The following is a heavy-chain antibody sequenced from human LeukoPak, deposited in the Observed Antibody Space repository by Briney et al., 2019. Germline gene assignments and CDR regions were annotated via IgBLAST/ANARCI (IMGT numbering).Heavy chain of an antibody. CDR1: GFTLSSYS. CDR2: ISSSSSYI. Sequence: GGSLRLSCAASGFTLSSYSMNWVRQAPGKGLEWVSSISSSSSYIHYTDSVKGRFTISRDNTKKSLYLQMNNLRAEDTAVYYCARDRYDRSGYYDYWGQGTLVTVSS. V-gene: IGHV3-21*01. D-gene: IGHD3-22*01. J-gene: IGHJ4*02. CDR3: ARDRYDRSGYYDY.